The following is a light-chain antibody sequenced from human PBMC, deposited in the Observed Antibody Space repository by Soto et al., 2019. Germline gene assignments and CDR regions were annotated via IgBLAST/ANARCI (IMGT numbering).Light chain of an antibody. V-gene: IGKV1-5*01. J-gene: IGKJ4*02. CDR1: QNIDTW. Sequence: DIQMTQSPSTLSASVGDRVTITCRASQNIDTWLAWYQQKPGKAPKFLIYAVSHLEGGVPSRFSGSGSGTEFTLAISSLQPDDFATYYCQHKGTFGTGTRVEI. CDR3: QHKGT. CDR2: AVS.